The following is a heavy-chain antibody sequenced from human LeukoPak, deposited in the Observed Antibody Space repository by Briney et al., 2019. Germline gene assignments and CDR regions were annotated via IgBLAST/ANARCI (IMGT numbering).Heavy chain of an antibody. CDR1: GFTFSDHY. CDR3: ARGSSGSPLDY. V-gene: IGHV3-72*01. Sequence: GGSLRLSCAASGFTFSDHYMDWVRQAPGKGLEWVGRTRNKANSYTTEYAASVKGRFTISRDDSKNSLYLQMNSLKTEDTAVYYCARGSSGSPLDYWGQGTLVTVSS. CDR2: TRNKANSYTT. D-gene: IGHD1-26*01. J-gene: IGHJ4*02.